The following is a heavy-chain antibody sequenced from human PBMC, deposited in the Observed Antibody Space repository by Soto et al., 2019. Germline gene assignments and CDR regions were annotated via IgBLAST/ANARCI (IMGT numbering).Heavy chain of an antibody. CDR3: ARDPPPPDY. J-gene: IGHJ4*02. Sequence: QVQLVQSGAEVKKPGASVKVSCKASGYTFASYAISWMRQAPGQGLEWMGWLSADNGNTNYAQKLQGRVTRSTDTSRSTAYMELRSLRSDDTAVYYCARDPPPPDYWGQGTLVTVSS. V-gene: IGHV1-18*01. CDR1: GYTFASYA. CDR2: LSADNGNT.